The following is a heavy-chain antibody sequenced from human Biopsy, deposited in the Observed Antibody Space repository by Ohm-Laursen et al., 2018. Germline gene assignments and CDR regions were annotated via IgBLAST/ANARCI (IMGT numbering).Heavy chain of an antibody. J-gene: IGHJ5*02. CDR1: GDSINNYY. D-gene: IGHD6-13*01. CDR2: IYSSGST. V-gene: IGHV4-4*07. Sequence: SETLSLTCTVSGDSINNYYWSWIRQPAGKGLEWIGRIYSSGSTNYNPPLKSRVTMSVDTSKNQFSLILSSMTAADTAVYYCAREPRIAAVAYFDPWGQGTLVTVSS. CDR3: AREPRIAAVAYFDP.